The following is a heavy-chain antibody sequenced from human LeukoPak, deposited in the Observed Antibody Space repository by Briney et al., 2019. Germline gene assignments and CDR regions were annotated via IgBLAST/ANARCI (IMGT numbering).Heavy chain of an antibody. CDR2: ISSSSSYI. J-gene: IGHJ1*01. D-gene: IGHD3-9*01. V-gene: IGHV3-21*01. Sequence: GGSLRLSCAATGFTFSSYSMNWVRQAPGKGLEWVSSISSSSSYIYYADSVKGRFTISRDNAKNSLYLQMNSLRAEDTAVYYCASWGRDDILTGQSPVYFQHWGQGTLVTVSS. CDR3: ASWGRDDILTGQSPVYFQH. CDR1: GFTFSSYS.